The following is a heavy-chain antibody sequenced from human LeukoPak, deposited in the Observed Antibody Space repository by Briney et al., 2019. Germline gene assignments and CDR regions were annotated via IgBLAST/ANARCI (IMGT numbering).Heavy chain of an antibody. D-gene: IGHD5-24*01. V-gene: IGHV4-34*01. CDR2: INHSGST. Sequence: PSETLSLTCAVYGGSFSGYYWSWIRQPPGKGLEWIGEINHSGSTNYNPSLKSRVTISVDTSKNQFSLKLSSVTAADTAVYYCARVREMATYGMDVWGQGTTVTVSS. CDR3: ARVREMATYGMDV. J-gene: IGHJ6*02. CDR1: GGSFSGYY.